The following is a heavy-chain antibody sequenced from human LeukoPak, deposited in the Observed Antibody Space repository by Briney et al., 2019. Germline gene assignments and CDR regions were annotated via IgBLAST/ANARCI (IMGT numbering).Heavy chain of an antibody. D-gene: IGHD2-21*01. V-gene: IGHV3-30-3*01. Sequence: GGSLRLSCAASGFIFSNYAMHWVRQAPGKGLEWMAVIPYDESDRVYADSVKGRFTISRDNSKNTLYLQMNSLRAEDTAVYYCAKAVHSSYYYYGMDVWGQGTTVTVSS. CDR2: IPYDESDR. CDR1: GFIFSNYA. CDR3: AKAVHSSYYYYGMDV. J-gene: IGHJ6*02.